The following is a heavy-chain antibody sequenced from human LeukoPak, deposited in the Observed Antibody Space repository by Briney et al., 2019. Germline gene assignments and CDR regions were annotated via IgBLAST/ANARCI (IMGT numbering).Heavy chain of an antibody. CDR1: GFTVSSNY. J-gene: IGHJ4*02. CDR2: IYSGGST. D-gene: IGHD5-12*01. CDR3: AVATKAAFDN. V-gene: IGHV3-53*01. Sequence: GGSLRLSCAASGFTVSSNYMSWVRQAPGKGLEWVSVIYSGGSTYYADSVKGRFTISRDNAKNTLYLQMNSPRPEDTAVYYCAVATKAAFDNWGQGTLVTVSS.